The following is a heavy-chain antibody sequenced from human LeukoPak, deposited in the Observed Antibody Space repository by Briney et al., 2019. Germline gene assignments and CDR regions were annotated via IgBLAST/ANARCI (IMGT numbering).Heavy chain of an antibody. J-gene: IGHJ4*02. CDR1: GFTFSSYA. V-gene: IGHV3-23*01. Sequence: GGSLRLSCAASGFTFSSYAMSWVRQAPGKGLEWVSAISGSGGSTYYADSVKGRFTISRDNSKNTLYLQMNSLRAEGTAVYYCAKNPMVRGVILPSYFDYWGQGTLVTVSS. CDR3: AKNPMVRGVILPSYFDY. D-gene: IGHD3-10*01. CDR2: ISGSGGST.